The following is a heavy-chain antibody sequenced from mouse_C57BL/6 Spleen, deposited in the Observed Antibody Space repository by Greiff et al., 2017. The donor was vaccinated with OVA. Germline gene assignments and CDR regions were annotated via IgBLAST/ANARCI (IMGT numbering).Heavy chain of an antibody. CDR2: IDPETGGP. V-gene: IGHV1-15*01. CDR3: TRSDSSGYGY. CDR1: GYTFTDYE. D-gene: IGHD3-2*02. Sequence: QVQLKQSGAELVRPGASVTLSCKASGYTFTDYEMHWVKQTPVHGLEWIGAIDPETGGPAYNQKFKGKAILTAAKSSSTAYMELRSLTSEDSAVYYCTRSDSSGYGYWGQGTTLTVSS. J-gene: IGHJ2*01.